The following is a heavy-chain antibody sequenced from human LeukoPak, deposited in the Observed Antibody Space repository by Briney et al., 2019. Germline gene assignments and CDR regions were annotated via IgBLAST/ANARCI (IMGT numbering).Heavy chain of an antibody. D-gene: IGHD4-11*01. CDR1: GGTFSSYA. CDR2: IIPIFGTA. J-gene: IGHJ4*02. Sequence: SVKVSCKASGGTFSSYAISWVRQAPGQGLEWMGGIIPIFGTANYAQKFQGRVTITADKSTSTAYMELSSLRSEDTAVYYCARETTVTLGYFDYWGQGTLVTVSS. V-gene: IGHV1-69*06. CDR3: ARETTVTLGYFDY.